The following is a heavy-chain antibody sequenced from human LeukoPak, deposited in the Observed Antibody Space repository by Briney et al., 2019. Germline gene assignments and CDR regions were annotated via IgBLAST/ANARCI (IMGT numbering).Heavy chain of an antibody. CDR1: GYTFTSYY. CDR3: AFSSYYLQGNYYYMDV. Sequence: ASVKVSCKASGYTFTSYYMHWVRQAPGQGLEWMGIINPSGGSTSYAQKFQGRVTMTTDTPTSTVYMELRSLRSDDTAVYYCAFSSYYLQGNYYYMDVWGKGTTVTVSS. J-gene: IGHJ6*03. CDR2: INPSGGST. V-gene: IGHV1-46*01. D-gene: IGHD1-26*01.